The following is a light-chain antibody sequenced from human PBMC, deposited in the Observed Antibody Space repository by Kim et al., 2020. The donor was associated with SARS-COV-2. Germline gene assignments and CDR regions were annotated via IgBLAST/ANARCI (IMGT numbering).Light chain of an antibody. CDR3: QQYDNWPPWT. CDR1: QSITGS. CDR2: RAS. V-gene: IGKV3D-15*01. Sequence: VSLGERATLACRASQSITGSLAWYQHRPGQAPRLLIYRASTRATGIPARFSGGGSGTEFTLTISSLQSEDFAVYYCQQYDNWPPWTFGPGTKLEI. J-gene: IGKJ2*01.